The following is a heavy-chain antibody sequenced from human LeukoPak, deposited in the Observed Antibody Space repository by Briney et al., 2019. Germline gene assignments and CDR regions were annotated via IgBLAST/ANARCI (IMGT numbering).Heavy chain of an antibody. V-gene: IGHV4-39*01. CDR3: ARSSGYYYGDFDY. CDR2: IYYSGST. Sequence: SETLSLTCTVSGGSISSSSYYWGWIRQPPGKGLEWTGSIYYSGSTYYNPSLKSRVTIFVDTSKNQFSLKLSSVTAADTAVYYCARSSGYYYGDFDYWGQGTLVTVSS. J-gene: IGHJ4*02. CDR1: GGSISSSSYY. D-gene: IGHD3-22*01.